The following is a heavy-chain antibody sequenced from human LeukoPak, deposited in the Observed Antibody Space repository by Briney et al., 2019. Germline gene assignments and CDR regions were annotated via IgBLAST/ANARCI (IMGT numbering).Heavy chain of an antibody. J-gene: IGHJ5*02. Sequence: SETLSLTCTVSGGSISSYYWSWIRQPPGKGPEWIGYIYYSGSTNYNPSLKSRVTISVDTSKNQFSLKLSSVTAADTAVYYCARAPYSSSWSVTWFDPWGQGTLVTVSS. CDR2: IYYSGST. CDR3: ARAPYSSSWSVTWFDP. V-gene: IGHV4-59*01. CDR1: GGSISSYY. D-gene: IGHD6-13*01.